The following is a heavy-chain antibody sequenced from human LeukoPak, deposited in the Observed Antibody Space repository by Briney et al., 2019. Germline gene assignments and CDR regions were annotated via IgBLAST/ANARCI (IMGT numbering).Heavy chain of an antibody. J-gene: IGHJ5*02. CDR3: ARVKRLPTVWFDP. V-gene: IGHV4-31*03. Sequence: PSETLSLTCTVSGGSISSGGYYWSWIRQHPGKGLEWIGYIYYSGSTYYNPSLKSRVTISVDTSKNQFSLKLSSVTAADTAVYYCARVKRLPTVWFDPWGQGTLVTVSS. D-gene: IGHD6-25*01. CDR1: GGSISSGGYY. CDR2: IYYSGST.